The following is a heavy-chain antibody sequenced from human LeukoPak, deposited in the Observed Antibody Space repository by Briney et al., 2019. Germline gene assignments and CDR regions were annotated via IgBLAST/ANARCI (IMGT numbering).Heavy chain of an antibody. D-gene: IGHD4-17*01. CDR3: ARDPLTDYGDYWAFDI. Sequence: SETLSLTCTVSGGSISSSSYYWGWIRQPPGKGLEWIGSIYYSGSTYYNPSLKSRVTISVDTSKNQFSPKLSSVTAADTAVYYCARDPLTDYGDYWAFDIWGQGTMVTVSS. CDR2: IYYSGST. V-gene: IGHV4-39*07. J-gene: IGHJ3*02. CDR1: GGSISSSSYY.